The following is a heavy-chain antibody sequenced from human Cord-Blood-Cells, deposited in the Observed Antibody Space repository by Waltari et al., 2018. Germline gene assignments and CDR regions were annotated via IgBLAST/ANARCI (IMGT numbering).Heavy chain of an antibody. CDR1: GFTFSSYA. CDR3: ARDGAGGIAAAGTDY. J-gene: IGHJ4*01. V-gene: IGHV3-30*04. Sequence: QVQLVESGGGVVQPGRSLRLSCAASGFTFSSYAMHWVRQAPGKGLEWVAVISYDGSNKYYADSVKGRFTISRDNSKNTLYLQMNSLRAEDTAVYYCARDGAGGIAAAGTDYWGQGTLVTVSS. CDR2: ISYDGSNK. D-gene: IGHD6-13*01.